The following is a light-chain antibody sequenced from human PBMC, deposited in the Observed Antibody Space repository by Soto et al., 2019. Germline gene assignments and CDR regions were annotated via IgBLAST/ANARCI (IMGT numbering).Light chain of an antibody. CDR3: QQYDNLLWT. CDR2: DAS. CDR1: QDINNS. V-gene: IGKV1-33*01. Sequence: DIQMTQSPSSLSASVGDRVTITCQASQDINNSLNWYQQKPGKAPKLLIYDASNLETGFPSRFSGSGSGTDFTFTISSLQPEDIATYYCQQYDNLLWTFGQGTKVEIK. J-gene: IGKJ1*01.